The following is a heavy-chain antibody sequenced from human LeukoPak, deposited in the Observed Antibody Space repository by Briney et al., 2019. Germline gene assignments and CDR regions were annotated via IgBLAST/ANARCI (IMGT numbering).Heavy chain of an antibody. CDR3: ARALGGTHLPSYDFWSGYRNSYMDV. J-gene: IGHJ6*03. CDR2: INHSGST. V-gene: IGHV4-34*01. D-gene: IGHD3-3*01. CDR1: GGSFSGYY. Sequence: TSETLSLTCAVYGGSFSGYYWSWIRQPPGKGLEWIGEINHSGSTNYNPSLKSRVTISVDTSKNQFSLKLSSVTAADTAVYYCARALGGTHLPSYDFWSGYRNSYMDVWGKGTTVTVSS.